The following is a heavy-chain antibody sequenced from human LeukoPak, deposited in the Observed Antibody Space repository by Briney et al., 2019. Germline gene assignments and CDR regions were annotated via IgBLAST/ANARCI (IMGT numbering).Heavy chain of an antibody. CDR1: GGTFSSYA. CDR2: IIPIFGTA. CDR3: ARGNDYGDYVVGYYYYGMDV. J-gene: IGHJ6*02. V-gene: IGHV1-69*13. D-gene: IGHD4-17*01. Sequence: GASVKVSCKAPGGTFSSYAISWVRQAPGQGLEWMGGIIPIFGTANYAQKFQGRVTITADESTSTAYVELSSLRSEDTAVYYCARGNDYGDYVVGYYYYGMDVWGQGTTVTVSS.